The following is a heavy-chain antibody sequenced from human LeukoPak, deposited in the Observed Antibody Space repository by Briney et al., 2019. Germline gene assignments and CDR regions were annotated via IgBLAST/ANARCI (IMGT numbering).Heavy chain of an antibody. CDR3: ARSGRAVAGCGY. D-gene: IGHD6-19*01. J-gene: IGHJ4*02. CDR2: MNPNSGNT. CDR1: GYTFTSYD. V-gene: IGHV1-8*01. Sequence: ASVKVSCKASGYTFTSYDINWVRQATGQGLEWMGWMNPNSGNTGYAQKFQGRVTMTRNTSISTAYMELSSLRSEDTAVYYCARSGRAVAGCGYWGQGTLVTVSS.